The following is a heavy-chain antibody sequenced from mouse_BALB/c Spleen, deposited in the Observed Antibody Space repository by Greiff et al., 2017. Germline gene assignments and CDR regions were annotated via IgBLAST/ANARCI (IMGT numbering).Heavy chain of an antibody. CDR2: IDPANGNT. CDR3: ARDYGRGFDY. CDR1: GFNIKDTY. V-gene: IGHV14-3*02. D-gene: IGHD2-4*01. J-gene: IGHJ2*01. Sequence: EVQRVESGAELVKPGASVKLSCTASGFNIKDTYMHWVKQRPEQGLEWIGRIDPANGNTKYDPKFQGKATITADTSSNTAYLQLSSLTSEDTAVYYCARDYGRGFDYWGQGTTLTVSS.